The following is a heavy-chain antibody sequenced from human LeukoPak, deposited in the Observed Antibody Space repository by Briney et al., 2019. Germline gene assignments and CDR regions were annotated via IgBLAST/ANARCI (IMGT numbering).Heavy chain of an antibody. J-gene: IGHJ4*02. CDR1: GFTFSSFV. V-gene: IGHV3-30*18. CDR3: AKATNSGWYYFDY. CDR2: ISFDGSNK. Sequence: GRSLRPSCAASGFTFSSFVMHGVRQAPSKGLEWVAVISFDGSNKYYADSVKGRFTISRDNSKNTLDLQMNSLRAEDTAVYYCAKATNSGWYYFDYWGQGTLVTVSP. D-gene: IGHD6-19*01.